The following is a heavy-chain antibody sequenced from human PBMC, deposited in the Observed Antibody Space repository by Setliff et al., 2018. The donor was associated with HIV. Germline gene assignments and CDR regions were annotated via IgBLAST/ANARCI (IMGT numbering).Heavy chain of an antibody. D-gene: IGHD6-13*01. CDR3: ARRHYSSSFYEPDNWFDP. Sequence: GESLKISCKGSGYSFTSYWIGWVRQMPGKGLEWMGIIYPGDSDTIYGPSFQGQVTISADKSISTAYLQWCSLKASDTAMYYCARRHYSSSFYEPDNWFDPWGQGTLVTVSS. V-gene: IGHV5-51*01. CDR2: IYPGDSDT. CDR1: GYSFTSYW. J-gene: IGHJ5*02.